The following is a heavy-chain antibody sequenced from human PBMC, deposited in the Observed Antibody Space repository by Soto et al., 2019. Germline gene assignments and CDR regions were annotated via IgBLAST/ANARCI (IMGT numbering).Heavy chain of an antibody. D-gene: IGHD2-15*01. J-gene: IGHJ3*02. V-gene: IGHV4-59*01. CDR2: IYYSGST. CDR1: GGSISSYY. CDR3: ARDRYCSGGSCYYDAFDI. Sequence: TSETLSLTCTVSGGSISSYYWSWIRQPPGKGLEWIGYIYYSGSTNYNPSLKSRVTISVDTSKNQFSLKLSSVTAADTAVYYCARDRYCSGGSCYYDAFDIWGQGTLVTVSS.